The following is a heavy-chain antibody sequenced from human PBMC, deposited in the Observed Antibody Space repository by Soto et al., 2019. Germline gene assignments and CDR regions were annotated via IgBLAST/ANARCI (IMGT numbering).Heavy chain of an antibody. D-gene: IGHD3-22*01. CDR3: ARAPRLYYFDY. Sequence: SETMSLTCAVYGGSFSGYYGSWIRQPPGKGLEWIGDINNSGTTNYNPSLKSRVTISVDTSKNQFSLKVNSVTAADTAVYYCARAPRLYYFDYWGQGTLVTVSS. J-gene: IGHJ4*02. CDR2: INNSGTT. CDR1: GGSFSGYY. V-gene: IGHV4-59*01.